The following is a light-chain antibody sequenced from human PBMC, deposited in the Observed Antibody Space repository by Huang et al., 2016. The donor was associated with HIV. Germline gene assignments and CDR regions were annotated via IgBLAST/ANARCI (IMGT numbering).Light chain of an antibody. J-gene: IGKJ4*01. V-gene: IGKV3-11*01. CDR2: DGS. CDR1: QSIGTY. Sequence: EIVLTQSPVTLSLSPGDRATLSCRASQSIGTYLAWYQQKSGQAPRLLIYDGSNRAAGGPARFSASGSETDFTLTIASLDPDDFAIYHCQQRSKWPLTFGGGTKVEMK. CDR3: QQRSKWPLT.